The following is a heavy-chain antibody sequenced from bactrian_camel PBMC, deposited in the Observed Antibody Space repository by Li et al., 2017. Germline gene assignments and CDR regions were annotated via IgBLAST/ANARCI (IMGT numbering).Heavy chain of an antibody. CDR3: AAHGFCYSDSDPGFP. V-gene: IGHV3S26*01. J-gene: IGHJ6*01. CDR1: GITYSKYC. CDR2: IDTDGST. D-gene: IGHD4*01. Sequence: HVQLVESGGGSVQSGGSLRLSCAASGITYSKYCMTWFRRQAPGKEREGVAAIDTDGSTTYADFVQDRFIISRDSAKNTLYLQMNSLKPEDTAMYYCAAHGFCYSDSDPGFPWGQGTQVTVS.